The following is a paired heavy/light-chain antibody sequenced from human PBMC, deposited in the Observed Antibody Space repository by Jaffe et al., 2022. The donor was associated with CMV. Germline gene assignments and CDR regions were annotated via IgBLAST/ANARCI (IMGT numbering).Light chain of an antibody. CDR2: AAS. V-gene: IGKV1-39*01. J-gene: IGKJ1*01. CDR3: QQSYSTPVT. Sequence: DIQMTQSPSSLSASVGDRVTITCRASQSISSYLNWYQQKPGKAPKLLIYAASSLQSGVPSRFSGSGSGTDFTLTISSLQPEDFATYYCQQSYSTPVTFGQGTKVEIK. CDR1: QSISSY.
Heavy chain of an antibody. CDR2: INAGNGNT. V-gene: IGHV1-3*01. J-gene: IGHJ5*02. CDR3: ARGEMYSSSFYLSASTPNWFDP. D-gene: IGHD6-13*01. CDR1: GYTFTSYA. Sequence: QVQLVQSGAEVKKPGASVKVSCKASGYTFTSYAMHWVRQAPGQRLEWMGWINAGNGNTKYSQKFQGRVTITRDTSASTAYMELSSLRSEDTAVYYCARGEMYSSSFYLSASTPNWFDPWGQGTLVTVSS.